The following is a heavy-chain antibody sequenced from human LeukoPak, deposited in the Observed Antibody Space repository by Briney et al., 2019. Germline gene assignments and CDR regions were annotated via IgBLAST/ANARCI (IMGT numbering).Heavy chain of an antibody. CDR1: GFTFSNYY. CDR3: ARRGSGYSFDY. J-gene: IGHJ4*02. CDR2: ISSSGVTI. V-gene: IGHV3-11*04. D-gene: IGHD3-22*01. Sequence: GGSLRLSCAASGFTFSNYYMNWVRQAPGKGLEWVSYISSSGVTIYYADSVKGRFTVSRDNAKNSLSLQMNSLRAEDTAVYYCARRGSGYSFDYWGQGTLVTVSS.